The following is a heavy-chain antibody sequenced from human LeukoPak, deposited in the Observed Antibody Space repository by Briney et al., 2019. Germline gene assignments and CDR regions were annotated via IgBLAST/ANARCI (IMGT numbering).Heavy chain of an antibody. Sequence: PSETLSLTCTVSGGSISSYYWSWVRQSPGKGLEWIGYVFHSGYSNYNPSLKSRVTISVDTSKNQFSLKLTSVTAADTAVYYCARAGDIAMAYPAYFDYWGQGTPVIVSS. D-gene: IGHD5-18*01. CDR3: ARAGDIAMAYPAYFDY. CDR2: VFHSGYS. J-gene: IGHJ4*02. V-gene: IGHV4-59*08. CDR1: GGSISSYY.